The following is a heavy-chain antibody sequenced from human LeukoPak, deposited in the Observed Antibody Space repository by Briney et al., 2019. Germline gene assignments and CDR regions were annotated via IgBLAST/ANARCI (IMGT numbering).Heavy chain of an antibody. D-gene: IGHD2-8*01. Sequence: GGSLRLSCAASGFTFSSYAMSWVRQAPGKGLEWVSAISGSGGSTYYADSVKGRFTISRDNSKNTLYLQMNSLRAEDTAVYYCAKDLVVLMVYAIVDDYWGQGTLVTVSS. CDR2: ISGSGGST. J-gene: IGHJ4*02. V-gene: IGHV3-23*01. CDR1: GFTFSSYA. CDR3: AKDLVVLMVYAIVDDY.